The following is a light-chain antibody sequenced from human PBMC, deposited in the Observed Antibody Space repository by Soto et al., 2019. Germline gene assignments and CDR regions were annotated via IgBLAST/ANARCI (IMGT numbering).Light chain of an antibody. CDR2: DVS. V-gene: IGLV2-14*01. CDR1: SSDVGGYNY. CDR3: SSYTSSSVV. Sequence: QSVLTQPASVSGSPGQSITISCTGTSSDVGGYNYVSWYQQHPGKAPKLMIYDVSNRPSGVSNRFSGSKSGNTASLTISGLQAEDEADYYCSSYTSSSVVFGVGIKLTVL. J-gene: IGLJ2*01.